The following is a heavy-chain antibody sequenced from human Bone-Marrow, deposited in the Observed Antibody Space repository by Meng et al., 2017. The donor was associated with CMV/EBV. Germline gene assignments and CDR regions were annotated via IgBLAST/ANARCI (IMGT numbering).Heavy chain of an antibody. CDR1: GFTFSSYS. CDR3: ARDTGMDV. V-gene: IGHV3-21*01. Sequence: GECLKISCAASGFTFSSYSMNWVRQAPGKGLEWVSSISSSSSYIYYADSVKGRFTISRDNAKNSLYLQMNSLRAEDRAVYYCARDTGMDVWGQGTTVTVSS. CDR2: ISSSSSYI. J-gene: IGHJ6*02.